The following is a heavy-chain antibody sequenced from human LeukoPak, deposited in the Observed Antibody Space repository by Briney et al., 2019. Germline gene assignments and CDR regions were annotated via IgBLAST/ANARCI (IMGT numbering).Heavy chain of an antibody. V-gene: IGHV1-69*05. Sequence: GSSVKVSCKASGGTFSGYAISWVRQAPGQGLEWMGRIIPIFGTANYAQKFQGRVTITTDESTSTAYMELSSLRSEDTAVYYCARGGNNWNDVYTQWGQGTLVTVSS. CDR2: IIPIFGTA. J-gene: IGHJ4*02. CDR3: ARGGNNWNDVYTQ. CDR1: GGTFSGYA. D-gene: IGHD1-20*01.